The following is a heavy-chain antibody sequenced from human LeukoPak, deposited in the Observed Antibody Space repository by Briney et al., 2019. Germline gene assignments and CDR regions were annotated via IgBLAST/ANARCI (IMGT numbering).Heavy chain of an antibody. CDR1: GFTFSPYG. V-gene: IGHV3-73*01. J-gene: IGHJ4*02. CDR2: IITKAHSYAT. D-gene: IGHD1-26*01. Sequence: GRSLRLSCAASGFTFSPYGMHWVRQAPGKGLEWVGRIITKAHSYATAYAASVKGRFTISRDDSKNTAYLQMNSLKTEDTAVYYCTTLGIVEIAGGYWGQGTLVIVSS. CDR3: TTLGIVEIAGGY.